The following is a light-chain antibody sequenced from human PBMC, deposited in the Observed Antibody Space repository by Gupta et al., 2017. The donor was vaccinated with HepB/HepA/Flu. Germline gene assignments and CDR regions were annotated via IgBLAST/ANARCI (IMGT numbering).Light chain of an antibody. V-gene: IGKV3-20*01. Sequence: EIVLTQSPGTLSLSPGERATLSCRASRSVSSSYLAWYQQKPGQAPRLLIYGASSRATGIPDRFSGSGSGTEFTLTISRLEPEDFAVYYCQQESSSPWTFGQGTKVEIK. CDR2: GAS. CDR1: RSVSSSY. CDR3: QQESSSPWT. J-gene: IGKJ1*01.